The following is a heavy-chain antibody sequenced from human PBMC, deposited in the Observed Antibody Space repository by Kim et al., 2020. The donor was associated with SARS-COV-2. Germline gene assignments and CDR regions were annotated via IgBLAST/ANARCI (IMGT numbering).Heavy chain of an antibody. V-gene: IGHV4-39*01. CDR2: IYYSGST. D-gene: IGHD1-1*01. Sequence: SETLSLTCTVSGGSISSSSYYWGWIRQPPGKGLEWIGSIYYSGSTYYNPSLKSRVTISVDTSKNQFSLKLSSVTAADTAVYYCARQPRNEPSANFDYWGQGTLVTVSS. CDR3: ARQPRNEPSANFDY. CDR1: GGSISSSSYY. J-gene: IGHJ4*02.